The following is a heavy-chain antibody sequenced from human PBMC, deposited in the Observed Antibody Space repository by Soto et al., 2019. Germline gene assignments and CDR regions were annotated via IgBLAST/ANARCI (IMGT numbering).Heavy chain of an antibody. D-gene: IGHD6-13*01. V-gene: IGHV4-39*01. CDR3: ARQSAAGPNYFDY. Sequence: ASETLSLTCTVSCGSISSSSYYWGWIRQPPGKGLEWIGSIYYSGSTYYNPSLKSRVTISVDTSKNQFSLKLSSVTAADTAVYYCARQSAAGPNYFDYWGQGTLVTVSS. CDR1: CGSISSSSYY. CDR2: IYYSGST. J-gene: IGHJ4*02.